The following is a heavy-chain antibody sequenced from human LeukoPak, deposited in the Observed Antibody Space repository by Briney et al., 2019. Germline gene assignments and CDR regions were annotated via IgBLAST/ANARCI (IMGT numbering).Heavy chain of an antibody. V-gene: IGHV4-39*07. CDR2: IFYSGST. CDR3: AKPQVVGATDYWYFDL. CDR1: GGSISNTHYQ. J-gene: IGHJ2*01. D-gene: IGHD2-15*01. Sequence: PSETLSLTCTVSGGSISNTHYQWGWIRQPPGKGLEWIGTIFYSGSTYYNPSLKSRVTISVDTSKNQFSLKLSSVTAADTAVYYCAKPQVVGATDYWYFDLWGRGTLVTVSS.